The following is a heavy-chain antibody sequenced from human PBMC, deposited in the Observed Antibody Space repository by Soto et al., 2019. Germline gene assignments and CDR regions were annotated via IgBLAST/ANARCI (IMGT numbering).Heavy chain of an antibody. CDR1: GYTFTSYY. J-gene: IGHJ5*02. CDR2: INPSGGST. CDR3: ARGAGYYDSSGYRYNWFDP. V-gene: IGHV1-46*01. D-gene: IGHD3-22*01. Sequence: WASVKVSCKASGYTFTSYYMHWVRQAPGQGLEWMGIINPSGGSTSYAQKFQGRVTMTRDTSTSTVYMELSSLRSEDTAVYYCARGAGYYDSSGYRYNWFDPWGQGTLVAVSS.